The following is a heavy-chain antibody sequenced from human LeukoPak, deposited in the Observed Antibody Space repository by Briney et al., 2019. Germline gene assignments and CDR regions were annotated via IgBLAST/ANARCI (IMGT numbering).Heavy chain of an antibody. CDR1: GYTFTGYY. CDR3: ARRTYYYAISGSQAGYMDV. Sequence: ASVRVSCRASGYTFTGYYMHWVRQAPGQGLEWMGWINPNSGGTNYAQNFQGRVTMTRDTSISTAKMELSRLRSDETAMYYCARRTYYYAISGSQAGYMDVWGKGTTVTVSS. V-gene: IGHV1-2*02. D-gene: IGHD3-22*01. CDR2: INPNSGGT. J-gene: IGHJ6*03.